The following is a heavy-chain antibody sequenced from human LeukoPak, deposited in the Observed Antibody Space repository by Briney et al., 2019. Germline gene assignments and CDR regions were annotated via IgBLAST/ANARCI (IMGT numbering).Heavy chain of an antibody. CDR3: ARGIVATIGWRYYYYGMDV. Sequence: SETLSLTCAVYGGSFSGYYWSWIRQPPGKGLEWIGETNHSGSTNCNPSLKSRVTISVDTSKNQFSLKLSSVTAADTAVYYCARGIVATIGWRYYYYGMDVWGQGTTVTVSS. D-gene: IGHD5-12*01. J-gene: IGHJ6*02. V-gene: IGHV4-34*01. CDR1: GGSFSGYY. CDR2: TNHSGST.